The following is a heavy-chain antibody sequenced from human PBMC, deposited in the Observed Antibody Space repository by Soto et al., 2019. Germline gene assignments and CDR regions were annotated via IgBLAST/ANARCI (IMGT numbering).Heavy chain of an antibody. J-gene: IGHJ5*02. CDR3: ARVSLVPAAATTWFDP. Sequence: SGGSLRLSCAASGFTISSYSMNWVRQAPGKGLEWVSSISSSSSYIYYADSVKGRFTISRDNAKNSLYLQMNSLRAEDTAVYYCARVSLVPAAATTWFDPWGQGTLVNVSS. V-gene: IGHV3-21*01. D-gene: IGHD2-2*01. CDR2: ISSSSSYI. CDR1: GFTISSYS.